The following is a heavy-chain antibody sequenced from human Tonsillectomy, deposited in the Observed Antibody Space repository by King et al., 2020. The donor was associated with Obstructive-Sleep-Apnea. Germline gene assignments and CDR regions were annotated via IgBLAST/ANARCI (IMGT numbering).Heavy chain of an antibody. Sequence: VQLVESGGGLVQPGGSLRLSCAASGFTFSSHWMHWVRQAPGKGLVWVSRINSDGSIISYADSVKGRFPISRDNGKNTLYLQMNSLGAEDTAVYYCAREQLVYDCWGQGTLVTVSS. J-gene: IGHJ4*02. D-gene: IGHD6-6*01. V-gene: IGHV3-74*01. CDR1: GFTFSSHW. CDR2: INSDGSII. CDR3: AREQLVYDC.